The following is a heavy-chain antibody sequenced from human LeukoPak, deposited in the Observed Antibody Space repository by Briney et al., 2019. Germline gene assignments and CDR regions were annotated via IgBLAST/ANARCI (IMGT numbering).Heavy chain of an antibody. CDR3: ARDSYGVAVAGTLDY. J-gene: IGHJ4*02. V-gene: IGHV3-7*01. CDR1: GFTFSSYW. CDR2: IKQDGSEK. D-gene: IGHD6-19*01. Sequence: GGSLRLSCAASGFTFSSYWMSWVRQAPGKGLEWVANIKQDGSEKYHVDSVKGRFTISRDNAKNSLYLQMNSLRAEDTAVYYCARDSYGVAVAGTLDYWGQGTLVTVSS.